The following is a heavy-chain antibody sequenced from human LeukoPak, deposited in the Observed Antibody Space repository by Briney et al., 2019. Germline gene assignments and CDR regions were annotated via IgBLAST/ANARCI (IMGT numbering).Heavy chain of an antibody. Sequence: ASVTVSCKASGYTFTGYYMHWVRQAPGQGLEWMGWINPNSGGTNYAQKFQGRVTMTRDTSISTAYMELSRLRSDDTAVYYCARDLSSSSFYYYYGMDVWGQGTTVTVSS. J-gene: IGHJ6*02. CDR2: INPNSGGT. CDR1: GYTFTGYY. D-gene: IGHD6-6*01. CDR3: ARDLSSSSFYYYYGMDV. V-gene: IGHV1-2*02.